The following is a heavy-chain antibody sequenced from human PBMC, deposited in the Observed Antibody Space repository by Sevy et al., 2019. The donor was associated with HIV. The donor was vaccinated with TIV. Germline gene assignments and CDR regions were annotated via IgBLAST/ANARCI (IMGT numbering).Heavy chain of an antibody. CDR3: ARGPDCGGDCDVGFYYPLDV. CDR1: GFIFSRYN. J-gene: IGHJ6*02. D-gene: IGHD2-21*02. CDR2: TSRNSGAI. V-gene: IGHV3-48*02. Sequence: GGSLRLSCTVSGFIFSRYNMNWVRQAPGKGLEWISYTSRNSGAIYYPDSVKGRFTVSRDNANNALFLQMSSLKDDDTAVYYCARGPDCGGDCDVGFYYPLDVWGQGATVTVSS.